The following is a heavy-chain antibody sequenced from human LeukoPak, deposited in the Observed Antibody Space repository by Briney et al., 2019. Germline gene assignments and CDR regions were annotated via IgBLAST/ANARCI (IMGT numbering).Heavy chain of an antibody. CDR3: ARGIAAAPDY. V-gene: IGHV4-39*01. J-gene: IGHJ4*02. CDR2: TYYSGST. Sequence: PSETLSLTCTVSGGSIISSSYYWGWIRQPPGKGLEWIGSTYYSGSTYYNPSLKSRVTISVDTSKNQFSLKLSSVTAADTAVYYCARGIAAAPDYWGQGTLVTVSS. CDR1: GGSIISSSYY. D-gene: IGHD6-13*01.